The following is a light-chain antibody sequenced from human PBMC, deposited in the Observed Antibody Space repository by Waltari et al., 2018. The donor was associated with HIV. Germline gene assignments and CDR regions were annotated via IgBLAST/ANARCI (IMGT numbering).Light chain of an antibody. J-gene: IGKJ5*01. CDR2: KAS. Sequence: DIQMTQSPSTLSASVGDRVTITCRASQSISSWLAWYQQKPGKAPNLLIYKASSLESGVPSRFSGSGSETEFTLTISSLQPDDFATYCQQYNNYPITFGQGTRLEIK. V-gene: IGKV1-5*03. CDR1: QSISSW. CDR3: QQYNNYPIT.